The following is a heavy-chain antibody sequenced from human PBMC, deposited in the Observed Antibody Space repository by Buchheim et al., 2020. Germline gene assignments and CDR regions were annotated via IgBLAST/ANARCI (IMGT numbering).Heavy chain of an antibody. J-gene: IGHJ4*02. CDR3: ARHTGGPVATAGFDY. CDR1: GGSIRSSNFY. Sequence: QLQLQESGPGLVKPSETLSLTCIVSGGSIRSSNFYWGWIRQPPGKGLEWIGSIYFSGSTYYNPSLKSRVTISVDTSKNQFSLKLKSVSATDTAVYYCARHTGGPVATAGFDYWGPGTL. V-gene: IGHV4-39*01. CDR2: IYFSGST. D-gene: IGHD5-12*01.